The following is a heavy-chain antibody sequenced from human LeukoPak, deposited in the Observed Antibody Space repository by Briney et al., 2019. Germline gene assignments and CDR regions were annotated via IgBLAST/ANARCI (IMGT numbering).Heavy chain of an antibody. V-gene: IGHV3-48*02. CDR3: ARDYPATVTTLADAFDI. Sequence: GSLRLSCAASGFTFSSYSMNWVRQAPGKGLEWVSYISSGSIIIYYADSVKGRFTISRDNAKNSLYLQMNSLRDEDTAVYYCARDYPATVTTLADAFDIWGQGTMVTVSS. J-gene: IGHJ3*02. CDR2: ISSGSIII. CDR1: GFTFSSYS. D-gene: IGHD4-17*01.